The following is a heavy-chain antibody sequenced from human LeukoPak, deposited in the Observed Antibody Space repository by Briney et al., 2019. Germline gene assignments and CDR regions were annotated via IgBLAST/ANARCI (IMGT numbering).Heavy chain of an antibody. CDR2: MNPNSGNT. Sequence: ASVKVSCKASGYTFTSYDINWVRQATGQGLGGMGWMNPNSGNTGYAQKFQGRVTITRNTSMSTAYMELSSLRSEGTAVYYCARVGGGSYYNYWGQGTLVTVSS. CDR1: GYTFTSYD. V-gene: IGHV1-8*03. D-gene: IGHD1-26*01. J-gene: IGHJ4*02. CDR3: ARVGGGSYYNY.